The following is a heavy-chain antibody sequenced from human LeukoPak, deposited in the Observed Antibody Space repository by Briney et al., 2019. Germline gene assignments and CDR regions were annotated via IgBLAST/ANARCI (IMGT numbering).Heavy chain of an antibody. Sequence: SETLSLTCTVSGGSISRYYWSWIRQPPGKGLEWIGYIYTSGSTNYNPSLKSRVTISVDTSKNQFSLKLSSVTAADTAVYYCARHATYCGGDCYDDAFDIWGQGTMVTVSS. CDR1: GGSISRYY. V-gene: IGHV4-4*09. CDR2: IYTSGST. J-gene: IGHJ3*02. CDR3: ARHATYCGGDCYDDAFDI. D-gene: IGHD2-21*02.